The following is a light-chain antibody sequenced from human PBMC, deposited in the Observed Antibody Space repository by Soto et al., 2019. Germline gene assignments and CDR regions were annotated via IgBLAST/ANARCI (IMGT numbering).Light chain of an antibody. CDR3: QQYGSSPGWT. CDR2: GAS. J-gene: IGKJ1*01. Sequence: EIVLTQSPGTLSLSPGERATLSCRASQSVSSSYLAWYQQKPGQAPRLLIYGASSRAAGIPDRFSGSGSGTDFTFTISRLEPEDFAVYYCQQYGSSPGWTFGQGTKV. CDR1: QSVSSSY. V-gene: IGKV3-20*01.